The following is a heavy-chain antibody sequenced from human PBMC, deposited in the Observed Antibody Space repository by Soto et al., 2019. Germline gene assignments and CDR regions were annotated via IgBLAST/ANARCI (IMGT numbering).Heavy chain of an antibody. J-gene: IGHJ6*02. CDR2: MNTDSGNT. D-gene: IGHD4-17*01. CDR3: ERWYGGEAYGLDV. Sequence: QVQLVQSGAEVKEPGASVKVSCKASGYTFSNYDIHWVRQPTGQGLEWLGWMNTDSGNTGSAAKSQGRVTMTRETSTSTDYMEMSSLTSEDTAVYFCERWYGGEAYGLDVWGQGTTVSVSS. CDR1: GYTFSNYD. V-gene: IGHV1-8*01.